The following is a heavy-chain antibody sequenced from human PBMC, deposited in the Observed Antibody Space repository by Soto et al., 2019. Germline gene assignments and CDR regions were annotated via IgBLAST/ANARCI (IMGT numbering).Heavy chain of an antibody. CDR2: IHNNGST. Sequence: SETLSLTCTVSVGSINSGGYYWTWIRQYPGKGLEWIGCIHNNGSTYYTPSLKSRLTILLDTSVNRFSLKLISVTAADTAVYYCARTGKWLPYDYWGQGTLVTVSS. D-gene: IGHD6-19*01. V-gene: IGHV4-31*03. J-gene: IGHJ4*02. CDR3: ARTGKWLPYDY. CDR1: VGSINSGGYY.